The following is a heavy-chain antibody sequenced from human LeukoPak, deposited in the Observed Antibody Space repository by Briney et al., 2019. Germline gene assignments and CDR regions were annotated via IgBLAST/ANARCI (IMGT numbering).Heavy chain of an antibody. J-gene: IGHJ4*02. CDR3: AREEGFYFDY. V-gene: IGHV3-30-3*01. Sequence: PGGSLRLSCAASGFTFSSYAMHWVRQAPGKGLEWVAVISYDGSNKYYADSVKGRFTISRDNSKNTLYLQMNSLRAEDTAVYYCAREEGFYFDYWGQGTLVTVSS. CDR1: GFTFSSYA. CDR2: ISYDGSNK.